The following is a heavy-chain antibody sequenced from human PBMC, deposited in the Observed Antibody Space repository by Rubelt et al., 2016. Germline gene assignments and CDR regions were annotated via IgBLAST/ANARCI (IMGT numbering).Heavy chain of an antibody. CDR3: AREGGNYYYYYGIDY. CDR1: GFTFSSYW. Sequence: EVQLVESGGGLVQPGGSLRLSCAASGFTFSSYWMSWVRQAPGKGLVWVSRINSDGSSTSYADSVKGRFTISRDNAKNTLYLQMNSLRAEDTAVYYCAREGGNYYYYYGIDYWGQGTLVTVSS. D-gene: IGHD3-22*01. J-gene: IGHJ4*02. V-gene: IGHV3-74*01. CDR2: INSDGSST.